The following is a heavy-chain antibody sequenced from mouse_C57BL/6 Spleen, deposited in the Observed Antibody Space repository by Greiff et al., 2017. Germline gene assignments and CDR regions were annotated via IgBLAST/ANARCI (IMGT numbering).Heavy chain of an antibody. Sequence: QVQLQQPGTELVKPGASVKLSCKASGYTFTSYWMHWVKQRPGQGLEWIGNINPSNGGTNYNEKFKSKATLTVEKSSSTAYMQLSSLTSEDSAVYYCARGGQLRPPFAYWGQGTLVTVSA. CDR1: GYTFTSYW. CDR2: INPSNGGT. J-gene: IGHJ3*01. CDR3: ARGGQLRPPFAY. D-gene: IGHD3-2*02. V-gene: IGHV1-53*01.